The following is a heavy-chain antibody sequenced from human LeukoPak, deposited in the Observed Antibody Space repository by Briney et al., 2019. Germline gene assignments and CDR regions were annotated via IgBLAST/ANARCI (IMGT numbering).Heavy chain of an antibody. J-gene: IGHJ3*02. Sequence: AGGSLRLSCAASGFTVSTNYMSWVRQAPGKGLEWVSVIYTGGTTYYADSVKGRFTISRDNSKNTLFLQMNSLRAEDTAVYYCARASPRYSDPARERTYSGSYYYAFDIWGQGTMVTVSS. D-gene: IGHD1-26*01. CDR2: IYTGGTT. V-gene: IGHV3-66*01. CDR1: GFTVSTNY. CDR3: ARASPRYSDPARERTYSGSYYYAFDI.